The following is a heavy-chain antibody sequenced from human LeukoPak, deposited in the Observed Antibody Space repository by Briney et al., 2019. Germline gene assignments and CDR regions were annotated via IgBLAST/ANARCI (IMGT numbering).Heavy chain of an antibody. V-gene: IGHV4-59*12. CDR3: ASGYSYAYYFDY. CDR2: VYSGGST. Sequence: KSSETLSLTCTVSGGSISNFYWSWFRQPPGKGLEWIGYVYSGGSTIYNPSLKSRVTISVDTSKNQFSLKLSSVTAADTAVYYCASGYSYAYYFDYWGQGTLVTVSS. D-gene: IGHD5-18*01. J-gene: IGHJ4*02. CDR1: GGSISNFY.